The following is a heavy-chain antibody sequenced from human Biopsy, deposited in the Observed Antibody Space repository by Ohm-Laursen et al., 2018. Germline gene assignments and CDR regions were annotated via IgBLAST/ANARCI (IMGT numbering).Heavy chain of an antibody. V-gene: IGHV4-34*01. CDR1: GGSFSGYY. CDR3: ARGRLRAVARFDY. CDR2: INHSGST. D-gene: IGHD6-19*01. Sequence: SQTLSLTCSVYGGSFSGYYWSWIRQPPGKGLEWIGEINHSGSTNYNPSLKSRVTISVDTSKNQFSLKLSSVTAADTAVYYCARGRLRAVARFDYWGQGTLVTVSS. J-gene: IGHJ4*02.